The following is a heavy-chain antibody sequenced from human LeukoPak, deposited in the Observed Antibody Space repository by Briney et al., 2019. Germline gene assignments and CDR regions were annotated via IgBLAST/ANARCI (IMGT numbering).Heavy chain of an antibody. D-gene: IGHD2-15*01. Sequence: SETLSLTCTVSGGSISSSSYYWVWIRQPPGKGLEWIGSIYYSGSTYYNPSLKSRVTISVDTSKNQFSLKLSSVTAADTAVYYCAGQEDVVVVAAIPRFDYWGQGTLVTVSS. CDR2: IYYSGST. CDR1: GGSISSSSYY. CDR3: AGQEDVVVVAAIPRFDY. V-gene: IGHV4-39*01. J-gene: IGHJ4*02.